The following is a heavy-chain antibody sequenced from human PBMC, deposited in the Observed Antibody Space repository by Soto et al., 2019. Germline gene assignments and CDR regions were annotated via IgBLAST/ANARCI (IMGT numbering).Heavy chain of an antibody. J-gene: IGHJ4*02. Sequence: GGSLRLSCAASGFTFSSYWMHWVRQAPGKGLVWVSRINSDGSSTSYADSVKGRFTISRDNAKNTLYLQLSSLRSEDRAMYYCARLWCGGHCYFDYWGPGTLVTVSS. D-gene: IGHD2-21*02. V-gene: IGHV3-74*01. CDR3: ARLWCGGHCYFDY. CDR1: GFTFSSYW. CDR2: INSDGSST.